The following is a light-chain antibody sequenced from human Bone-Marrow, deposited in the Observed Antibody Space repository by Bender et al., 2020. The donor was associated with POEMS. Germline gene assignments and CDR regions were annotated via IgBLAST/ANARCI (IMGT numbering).Light chain of an antibody. J-gene: IGLJ2*01. V-gene: IGLV3-9*01. Sequence: SSELTQPLSVSVALGQTATITCGGSNIGGKAVHWYQQKPGQAPVLVIYRDTNRPSGIPERFSGSKSGNTATLTISRAQAGDEADYHCQVWDSSSVLFGGGTKLTVL. CDR1: NIGGKA. CDR2: RDT. CDR3: QVWDSSSVL.